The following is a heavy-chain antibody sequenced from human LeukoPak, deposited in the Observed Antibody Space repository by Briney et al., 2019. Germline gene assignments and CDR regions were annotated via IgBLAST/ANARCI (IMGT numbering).Heavy chain of an antibody. V-gene: IGHV1-2*02. J-gene: IGHJ4*02. CDR2: INPNSGGT. Sequence: ASVKVSCKASGYTFTGYYMHWVRQAPGQGLEWMGWINPNSGGTNYAQKFQGRVTMTRDTSISTAYMELSRLRSDDTAVYYCATDVATEGLFDYWGQGTLVTVSS. D-gene: IGHD5-12*01. CDR3: ATDVATEGLFDY. CDR1: GYTFTGYY.